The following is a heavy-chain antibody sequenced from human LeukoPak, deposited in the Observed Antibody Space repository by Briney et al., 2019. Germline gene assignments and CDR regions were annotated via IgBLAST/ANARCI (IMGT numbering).Heavy chain of an antibody. J-gene: IGHJ4*02. CDR2: IRSKANNFAT. CDR3: TRTPNDYGDSTSPLGY. V-gene: IGHV3-73*01. CDR1: GLTFCVSA. Sequence: GGSLSLSCAASGLTFCVSAMHWARQASGRGLEWVVRIRSKANNFATAYAASVKGRFTISRDDSKNTAYLQMNSLKTEDTAVYYCTRTPNDYGDSTSPLGYWGQGTLVTVSS. D-gene: IGHD4-17*01.